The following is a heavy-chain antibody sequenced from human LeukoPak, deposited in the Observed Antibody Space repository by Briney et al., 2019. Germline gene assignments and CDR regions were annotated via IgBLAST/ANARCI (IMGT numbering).Heavy chain of an antibody. Sequence: GGSLRLSCAASGFTFSSYAMSWVRQAPGKGLEWVSAISGSGLSTYYADSVKGRFTISRDNSQSTLYLQMNSLGAEDTAVYYCAKTLSSGYLFDYWGQGTLVTVSS. D-gene: IGHD3-22*01. V-gene: IGHV3-23*01. CDR3: AKTLSSGYLFDY. CDR1: GFTFSSYA. CDR2: ISGSGLST. J-gene: IGHJ4*02.